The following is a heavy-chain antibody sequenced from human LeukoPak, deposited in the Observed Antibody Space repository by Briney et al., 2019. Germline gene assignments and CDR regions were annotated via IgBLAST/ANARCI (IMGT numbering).Heavy chain of an antibody. CDR2: ISYDGSNK. CDR1: GFTFSSYA. D-gene: IGHD1-26*01. Sequence: GGSLRLSCAASGFTFSSYAMHWVRQAPGKGLEWVAVISYDGSNKYYADSVKGRFTISRDNSKNTLYLQMNSLRAEDTAVYYCARTAAKWELRYYFDYWGQGTLVTVSS. J-gene: IGHJ4*02. CDR3: ARTAAKWELRYYFDY. V-gene: IGHV3-30*01.